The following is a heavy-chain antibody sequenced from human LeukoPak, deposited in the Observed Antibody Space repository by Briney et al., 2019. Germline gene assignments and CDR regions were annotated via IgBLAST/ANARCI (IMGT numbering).Heavy chain of an antibody. Sequence: PGGSLRLSCAASGFTFSGYWMHWARQSPGKGLAWVSCINGDGSDTRYADSVKGRFTISRDNAKNTLYLQMNSLRVEDTAVYYCARDPRNKGFDPWGQGTLVTVSS. CDR3: ARDPRNKGFDP. V-gene: IGHV3-74*01. J-gene: IGHJ5*02. CDR2: INGDGSDT. D-gene: IGHD1/OR15-1a*01. CDR1: GFTFSGYW.